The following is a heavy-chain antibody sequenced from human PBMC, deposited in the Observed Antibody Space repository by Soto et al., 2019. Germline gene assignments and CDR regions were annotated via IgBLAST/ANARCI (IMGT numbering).Heavy chain of an antibody. J-gene: IGHJ4*02. Sequence: QVQLQESGPGLVKPSQTLSLTCTVSGDSVSGGDSYWSWIRQPPGKALEWIGYTSFSGYTSYTPSLKSRVTISVAMSKSPFSLRLTSVTAADTAIYYCVRGGNPYHYATSGPGTFDKWGQGTLVSVSS. V-gene: IGHV4-30-4*01. CDR3: VRGGNPYHYATSGPGTFDK. D-gene: IGHD3-22*01. CDR2: TSFSGYT. CDR1: GDSVSGGDSY.